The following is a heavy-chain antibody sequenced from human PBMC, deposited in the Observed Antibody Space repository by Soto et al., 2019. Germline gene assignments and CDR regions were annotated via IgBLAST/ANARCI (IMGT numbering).Heavy chain of an antibody. Sequence: QVQLVESGGGLVKTGGSLRLSCTASGFTFSAYYMTWVRQAPGKGLEWVSDINCGGSNIYYADSVRGRFTISRDNAKNSVYLQMSSLRAEDTAIYYCARDIRGANWGQGTLVIVSS. J-gene: IGHJ4*02. V-gene: IGHV3-11*01. CDR2: INCGGSNI. CDR3: ARDIRGAN. D-gene: IGHD3-10*01. CDR1: GFTFSAYY.